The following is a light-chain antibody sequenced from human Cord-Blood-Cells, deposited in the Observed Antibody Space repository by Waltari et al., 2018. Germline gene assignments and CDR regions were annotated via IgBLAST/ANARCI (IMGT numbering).Light chain of an antibody. Sequence: DIVMTQSPAILSVSPGERATLSCRASQSVSSNLAWYQQKPGQAPGLLIYGASTRATGIPARFSGSGSGTEFTLTISSLQSEDFAVYYCQQYNNWPLTFGGGTKVEIK. J-gene: IGKJ4*01. CDR1: QSVSSN. CDR3: QQYNNWPLT. CDR2: GAS. V-gene: IGKV3-15*01.